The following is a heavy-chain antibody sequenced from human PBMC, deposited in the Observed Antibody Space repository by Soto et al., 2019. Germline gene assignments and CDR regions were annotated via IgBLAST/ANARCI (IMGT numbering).Heavy chain of an antibody. CDR1: GLKFDGFG. CDR3: AKGRYGFWRTYYFDX. J-gene: IGHJ4*02. V-gene: IGHV3-9*01. D-gene: IGHD3-10*01. CDR2: ITLNSRVL. Sequence: GGALRLSCVGTGLKFDGFGMHWVRHAPGKGLALVSGITLNSRVLAYADSVKGRFTIYRDNARNSLYLQMDSLRYEDTPLYYCAKGRYGFWRTYYFDXVGQEALVAASX.